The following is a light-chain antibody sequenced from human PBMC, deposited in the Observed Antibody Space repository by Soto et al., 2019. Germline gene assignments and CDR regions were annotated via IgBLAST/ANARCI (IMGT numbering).Light chain of an antibody. J-gene: IGKJ4*01. CDR1: QSVSSSY. CDR3: QQRSNWRVT. Sequence: EIVLTQSPGSLSLSPGERATLSCRASQSVSSSYLAWYQQEPGQAPRLLIYGASSRATGIPDRFSGSGSGTDFALTISNLEPEDIAVYYCQQRSNWRVTFGGGTKVDIK. CDR2: GAS. V-gene: IGKV3D-20*02.